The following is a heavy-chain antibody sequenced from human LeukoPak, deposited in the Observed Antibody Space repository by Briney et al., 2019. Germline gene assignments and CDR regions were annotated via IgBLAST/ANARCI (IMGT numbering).Heavy chain of an antibody. Sequence: PSETLSLTCAVYGGSFSGYYWSWIRQPPGKGLEWIGEINHSGSTNYNPSLKSRVTISVDTSKNQFSLKLSSVTAADTAVYYCARRVRYYYGSGSYYNPLYYFDYWGQGTLVTVSS. CDR2: INHSGST. V-gene: IGHV4-34*01. J-gene: IGHJ4*02. D-gene: IGHD3-10*01. CDR1: GGSFSGYY. CDR3: ARRVRYYYGSGSYYNPLYYFDY.